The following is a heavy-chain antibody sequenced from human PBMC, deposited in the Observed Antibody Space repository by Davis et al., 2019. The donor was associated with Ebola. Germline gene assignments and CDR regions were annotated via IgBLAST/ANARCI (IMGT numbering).Heavy chain of an antibody. CDR2: ISSYSDTI. D-gene: IGHD4-23*01. V-gene: IGHV3-48*02. CDR1: GFTFNIYG. CDR3: VRVIGNSGVGYLDY. J-gene: IGHJ4*02. Sequence: GESLKISCAASGFTFNIYGLKWVRQAPGKGLEWISYISSYSDTIYYADSVKGRFTISRDNAKNSLYLQMNSLRDEDTAVYFCVRVIGNSGVGYLDYWGQGTLVTVSS.